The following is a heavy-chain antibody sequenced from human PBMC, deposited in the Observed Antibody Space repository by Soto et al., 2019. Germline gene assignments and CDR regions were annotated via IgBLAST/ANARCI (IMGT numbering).Heavy chain of an antibody. V-gene: IGHV3-53*01. Sequence: GGSLRLSCAASGFTVSSNYMSWVRQAPGKGLEWVSVIYSGGSTYYADSVKGRFTISRDNSKNTLYLQMNSLRAEDTAVYYCATRGELRVNYYYGMDVWGQGTTVTVSS. D-gene: IGHD2-15*01. CDR1: GFTVSSNY. CDR3: ATRGELRVNYYYGMDV. CDR2: IYSGGST. J-gene: IGHJ6*02.